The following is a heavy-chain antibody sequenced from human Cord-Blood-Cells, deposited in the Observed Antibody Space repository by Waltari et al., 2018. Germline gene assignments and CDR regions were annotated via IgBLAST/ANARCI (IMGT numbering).Heavy chain of an antibody. D-gene: IGHD6-6*01. J-gene: IGHJ4*02. V-gene: IGHV1-2*07. CDR1: GYTFTGSY. Sequence: QVQLVQSGAEVKKPGASVKVSCKASGYTFTGSYMHWVRQAPGQGLASLWCVTPPPGGPPSSRHFPLLLPLTRDTSISTAYMELSRLRSDDTAVYYCARGEYSSSSYVDYWGQGTLVTVSS. CDR3: ARGEYSSSSYVDY. CDR2: VTPPPGGP.